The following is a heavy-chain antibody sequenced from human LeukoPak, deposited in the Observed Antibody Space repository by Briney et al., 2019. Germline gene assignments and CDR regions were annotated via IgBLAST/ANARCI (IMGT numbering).Heavy chain of an antibody. CDR2: IYAGDST. CDR3: ALSSIHKDYYFGMDV. J-gene: IGHJ6*02. V-gene: IGHV3-53*01. D-gene: IGHD2-2*01. CDR1: GFTVSSSY. Sequence: GGSLRLSCAASGFTVSSSYISWVRQAPGKGLEWVSVIYAGDSTYYADSVKGRFIISRDNSKNTVYLQMDSLRAEDTAVYHCALSSIHKDYYFGMDVWGQGTTVTVSS.